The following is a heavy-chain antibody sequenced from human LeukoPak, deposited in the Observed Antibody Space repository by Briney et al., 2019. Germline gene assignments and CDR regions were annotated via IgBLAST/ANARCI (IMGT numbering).Heavy chain of an antibody. CDR1: GGSISSYY. V-gene: IGHV4-4*07. J-gene: IGHJ4*02. CDR2: IYTSGST. D-gene: IGHD3-10*01. CDR3: ARDHAWGGFDY. Sequence: SETLSLTCTVSGGSISSYYWSWIRQPAGKGLEWIGRIYTSGSTYYNPSLKSRVTISVDTSKNQFSPKLSSVTAADTAVYYCARDHAWGGFDYWGQGTLVTVS.